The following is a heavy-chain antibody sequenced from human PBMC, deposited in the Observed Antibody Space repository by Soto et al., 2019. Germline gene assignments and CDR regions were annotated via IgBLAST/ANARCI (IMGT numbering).Heavy chain of an antibody. CDR3: ARRGLYYDILTGYYSPFDY. Sequence: PAETLCLTCTVSCFSISRSIYYRGWFLPPPGKVLEWIGYIYFSGRTYYNPSLKSRVTISVDTSKNQFSLKLSSVTAADTAVYYCARRGLYYDILTGYYSPFDYCGQGTLVTVS. V-gene: IGHV4-39*01. CDR1: CFSISRSIYY. J-gene: IGHJ4*02. CDR2: IYFSGRT. D-gene: IGHD3-9*01.